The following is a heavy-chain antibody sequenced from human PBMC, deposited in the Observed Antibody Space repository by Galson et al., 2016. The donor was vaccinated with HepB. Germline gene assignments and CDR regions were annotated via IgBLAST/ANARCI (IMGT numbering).Heavy chain of an antibody. V-gene: IGHV1-69*13. D-gene: IGHD5-18*01. Sequence: SVKVSCKASGGTFSSYAISWVRQAPGQRLEWMGGIIPFFGAANYAQEFQGRVTITADESTSTAYMELSSLRSEDTAVYYCARGLNEIHLWLTHYYCDLDVWGQ. CDR1: GGTFSSYA. CDR2: IIPFFGAA. J-gene: IGHJ6*01. CDR3: ARGLNEIHLWLTHYYCDLDV.